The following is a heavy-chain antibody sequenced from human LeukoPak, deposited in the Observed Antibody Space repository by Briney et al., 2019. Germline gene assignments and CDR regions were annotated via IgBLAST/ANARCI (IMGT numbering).Heavy chain of an antibody. D-gene: IGHD6-19*01. Sequence: PSETLSLTCTVSGGSISSSSYYWGWIRQPPGKGLEWIGSIYYSGSTYYNPSLKSRVTISVDKSKNQFSLKLSSVTAADTAVYYCARDEAVLGWFDPWGQGTLVTVSS. CDR1: GGSISSSSYY. CDR2: IYYSGST. CDR3: ARDEAVLGWFDP. V-gene: IGHV4-39*07. J-gene: IGHJ5*02.